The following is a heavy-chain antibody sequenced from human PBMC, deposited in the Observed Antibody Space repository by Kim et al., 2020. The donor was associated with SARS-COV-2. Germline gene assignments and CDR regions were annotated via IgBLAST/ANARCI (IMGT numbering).Heavy chain of an antibody. Sequence: SETLSLTCTVSGGSISSYYWSWIRQPPGKGLEWIGYIYYSGSTNYNPSLKSRVTISVDTSKNQFSLKLSSVTAADTAVYYCARVRDGNRNFDYWGQGTLVTVSS. V-gene: IGHV4-59*13. CDR1: GGSISSYY. D-gene: IGHD1-1*01. J-gene: IGHJ4*02. CDR2: IYYSGST. CDR3: ARVRDGNRNFDY.